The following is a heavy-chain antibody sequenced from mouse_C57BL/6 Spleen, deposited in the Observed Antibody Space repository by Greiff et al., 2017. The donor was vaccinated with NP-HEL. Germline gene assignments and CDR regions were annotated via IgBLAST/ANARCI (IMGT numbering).Heavy chain of an antibody. V-gene: IGHV1-7*01. Sequence: VQLQQSGAELAKPGASVKLSCKASGYTFTSYWMHWVKQRPGQGLEWIGYINPSSGYTKYNQKFKDKATLTEDKSSSTAYMQLSSLTYEDSAVYYWARSGTDFDYWGQGTTLTVSS. CDR3: ARSGTDFDY. D-gene: IGHD4-1*01. CDR2: INPSSGYT. J-gene: IGHJ2*01. CDR1: GYTFTSYW.